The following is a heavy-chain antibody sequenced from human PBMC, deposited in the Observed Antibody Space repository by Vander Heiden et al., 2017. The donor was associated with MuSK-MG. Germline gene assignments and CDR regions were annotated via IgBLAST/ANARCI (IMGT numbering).Heavy chain of an antibody. J-gene: IGHJ4*02. V-gene: IGHV3-30*04. D-gene: IGHD1-26*01. CDR3: ARACGRGPFCYYIDY. CDR1: QFPFNTYA. Sequence: QVQLVESGGGVVQPGGSLRLSCTASQFPFNTYAMHWVRQAPGKGLEWMTIVRNDGSESHYADSVKGRFTVSRDNSKNTVYLQMDSLRADDTAVYFCARACGRGPFCYYIDYWGQGIQVTVSS. CDR2: VRNDGSES.